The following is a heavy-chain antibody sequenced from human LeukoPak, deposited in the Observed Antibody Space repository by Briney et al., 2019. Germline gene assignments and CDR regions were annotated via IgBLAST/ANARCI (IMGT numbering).Heavy chain of an antibody. CDR2: ISYDGSNK. Sequence: GGSLRLSCAVSGFTVSGNYMSWVRQAPGKGLEWVAVISYDGSNKYYADSVKGRFTISRDNSKNTLYLQMNSLRAEDTAVYYCAKDRSGHFDYWGQGTLVTVSS. CDR1: GFTVSGNY. J-gene: IGHJ4*02. V-gene: IGHV3-30*18. CDR3: AKDRSGHFDY.